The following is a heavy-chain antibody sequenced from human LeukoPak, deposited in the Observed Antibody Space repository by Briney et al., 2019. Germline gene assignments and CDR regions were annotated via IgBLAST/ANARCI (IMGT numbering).Heavy chain of an antibody. D-gene: IGHD3-10*01. V-gene: IGHV3-74*01. Sequence: GGSLRLSCAASGFTFSSYWMHWVRQAPGKGLVWVSRINSDGSSTSYADSVKGRFTISRDNAKNTLYLQMNSLRAEDTAVYYCAKDNRWLPGAVDYWGQGTLVTVSS. CDR1: GFTFSSYW. CDR2: INSDGSST. CDR3: AKDNRWLPGAVDY. J-gene: IGHJ4*02.